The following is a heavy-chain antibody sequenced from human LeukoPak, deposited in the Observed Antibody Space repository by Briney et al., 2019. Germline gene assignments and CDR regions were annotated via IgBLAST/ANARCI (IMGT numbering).Heavy chain of an antibody. Sequence: GGSLRLSCAASGFTFSNYAMSWVRQAPGKGLEWVSAISGRGGSTYYADSVKGRFTISRDNSKNTLYLQMNSLRAEDTAVYYCAKNSGSYDLHYWGQGTLVTVSS. V-gene: IGHV3-23*01. J-gene: IGHJ4*02. CDR3: AKNSGSYDLHY. CDR1: GFTFSNYA. D-gene: IGHD1-26*01. CDR2: ISGRGGST.